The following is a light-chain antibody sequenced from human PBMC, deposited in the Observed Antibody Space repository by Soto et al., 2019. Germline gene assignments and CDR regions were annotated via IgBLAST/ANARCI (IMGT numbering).Light chain of an antibody. CDR1: SSDVGGYNY. CDR3: SSYTSSTTPYV. V-gene: IGLV2-14*03. Sequence: QSVLTQPASVSGSPGQSITISCTGTSSDVGGYNYVSWYQRHPGKAPKLMILDASNRPSGVSNRFSGSKSANTASLTISGLQAEDEADYFCSSYTSSTTPYVFGTGTKVTVL. CDR2: DAS. J-gene: IGLJ1*01.